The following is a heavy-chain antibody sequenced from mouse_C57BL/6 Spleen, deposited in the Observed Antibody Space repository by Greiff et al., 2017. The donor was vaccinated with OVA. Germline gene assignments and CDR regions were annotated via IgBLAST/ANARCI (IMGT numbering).Heavy chain of an antibody. V-gene: IGHV1-50*01. J-gene: IGHJ4*01. CDR3: ARLTDFGYAMDY. CDR1: GYTFTSYW. Sequence: QVQLQQPGAELVKPGASVKLSCKASGYTFTSYWMQWVKQRPGQGLEWIGEIDPSDSYTNYNQKFKGKATLTVDTSSSTAYMQLSSLTSEDSAVYYCARLTDFGYAMDYGGQGTSVTVSS. CDR2: IDPSDSYT.